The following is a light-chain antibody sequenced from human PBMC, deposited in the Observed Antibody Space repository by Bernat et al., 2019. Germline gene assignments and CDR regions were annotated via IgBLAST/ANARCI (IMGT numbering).Light chain of an antibody. CDR1: SSNIGSDT. CDR2: SNN. CDR3: ASWDSSIKGYV. Sequence: QFVLTQPPSVSAAPGQRVTISCSGSSSNIGSDTVNWYQQVPGTAPKLLIYSNNRRPSGVPDRFSGSKSGTSASLAIGGLQSEDEADYYCASWDSSIKGYVFGTGTKVTV. V-gene: IGLV1-44*01. J-gene: IGLJ1*01.